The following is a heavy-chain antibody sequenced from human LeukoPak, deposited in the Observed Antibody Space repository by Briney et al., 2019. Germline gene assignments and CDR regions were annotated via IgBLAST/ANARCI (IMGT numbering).Heavy chain of an antibody. J-gene: IGHJ4*02. D-gene: IGHD3-22*01. CDR2: IYPGDSDT. CDR1: GYSFTSYW. Sequence: GESLKISCKGSGYSFTSYWIGWVRQMPGKGLEWMGIIYPGDSDTRYSPSFQGQVTISADKSISTAYLQWSSLKASDTAMYYCARPTYYYDSSGYYLGCWGQGTLVTVSS. CDR3: ARPTYYYDSSGYYLGC. V-gene: IGHV5-51*01.